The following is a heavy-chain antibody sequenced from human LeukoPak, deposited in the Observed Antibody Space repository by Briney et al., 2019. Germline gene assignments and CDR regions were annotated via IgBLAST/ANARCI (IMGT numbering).Heavy chain of an antibody. J-gene: IGHJ6*02. V-gene: IGHV4-59*01. Sequence: PSGTLSLTCTVSGGSISNYYWSWIRQPPGKGLEWIGYIHYSGSTNYNPSLKSRVTISVDTSKNQLSLKLTSMTAADTAVYYCARELGATVVNYGMDVWGQGTTVTVSS. CDR3: ARELGATVVNYGMDV. CDR2: IHYSGST. CDR1: GGSISNYY. D-gene: IGHD4-23*01.